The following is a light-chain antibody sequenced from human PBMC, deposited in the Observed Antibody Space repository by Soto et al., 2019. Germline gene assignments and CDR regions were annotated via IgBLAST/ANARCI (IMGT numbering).Light chain of an antibody. CDR3: HQLRIWPPTR. CDR2: DAS. Sequence: RATIKKRASQSVSSYLAWYQQKPGQAPRLLIYDASNRATGIPARFSGSESGTDFTLTIGCLVPVGSAVYCCHQLRIWPPTRFAHGTRLEIK. V-gene: IGKV3-11*01. J-gene: IGKJ5*01. CDR1: QSVSSY.